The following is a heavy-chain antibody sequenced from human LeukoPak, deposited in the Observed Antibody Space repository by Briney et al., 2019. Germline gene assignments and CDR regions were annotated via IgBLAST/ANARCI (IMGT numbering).Heavy chain of an antibody. Sequence: PGGSLRLSCAASGFTFSSYAMSWVRQAPGKGLEWVSAISGSGGSTYYADSVKGRFTISRDNSKNTLYLQMNSLRAEDTAVYYCAKDVTMIVVGSWFDPWGQGTLVTVSS. CDR1: GFTFSSYA. CDR3: AKDVTMIVVGSWFDP. CDR2: ISGSGGST. V-gene: IGHV3-23*01. J-gene: IGHJ5*02. D-gene: IGHD3-22*01.